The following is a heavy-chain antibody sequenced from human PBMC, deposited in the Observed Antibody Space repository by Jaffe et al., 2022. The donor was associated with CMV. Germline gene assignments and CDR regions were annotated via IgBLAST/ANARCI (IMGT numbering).Heavy chain of an antibody. CDR2: ISSSSSYI. V-gene: IGHV3-21*01. CDR3: ASWSNYYDSSGYYGY. D-gene: IGHD3-22*01. J-gene: IGHJ4*02. CDR1: GFTFSSYS. Sequence: EVQLVESGGGLVKPGGSLRLSCAASGFTFSSYSMNWVRQAPGKGLEWVSSISSSSSYIYYADSVKGRFTISRDNAKNSLYLQMNSLRAEDTAVYYCASWSNYYDSSGYYGYWGQGTLVTVSS.